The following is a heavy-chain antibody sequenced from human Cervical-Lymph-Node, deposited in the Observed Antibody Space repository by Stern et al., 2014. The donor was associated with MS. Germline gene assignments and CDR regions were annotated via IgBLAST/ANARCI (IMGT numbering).Heavy chain of an antibody. J-gene: IGHJ4*02. CDR3: ARDSRHYDASYYFDS. CDR1: GGTFSSYA. Sequence: VQLVESGAEVKKPGSSVKVSCKASGGTFSSYAINWVRQAPGQGPEWMGGIIPIFGTENYAQKFQGRVTITADESTSTAYMELSSLRSEDTAVYYCARDSRHYDASYYFDSWGQGTLVTVSS. D-gene: IGHD3-16*01. CDR2: IIPIFGTE. V-gene: IGHV1-69*01.